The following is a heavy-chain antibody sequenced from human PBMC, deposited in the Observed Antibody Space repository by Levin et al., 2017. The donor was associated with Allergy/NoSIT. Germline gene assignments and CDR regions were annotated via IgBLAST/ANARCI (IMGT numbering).Heavy chain of an antibody. V-gene: IGHV1-2*02. J-gene: IGHJ6*02. CDR2: INPNSGGT. CDR3: AGGSAYCGGDCYSV. D-gene: IGHD2-21*02. CDR1: GYTFTGYY. Sequence: ASVKVSCKASGYTFTGYYMHWVRQAPGQGLEWMGWINPNSGGTNYAQKFQGRVTMTRDTSISTAYMELSRLRSDDTAVYYCAGGSAYCGGDCYSVWGQGTTVTVSS.